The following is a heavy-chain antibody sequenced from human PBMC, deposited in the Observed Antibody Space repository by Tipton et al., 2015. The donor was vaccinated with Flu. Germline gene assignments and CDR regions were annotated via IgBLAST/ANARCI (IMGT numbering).Heavy chain of an antibody. CDR1: GFTFSSYE. CDR3: ARGFIRLCDF. V-gene: IGHV3-48*03. D-gene: IGHD3-16*01. J-gene: IGHJ4*02. Sequence: RLSCAASGFTFSSYEMNWVRQAPGKGLEWVSYITPSGTTRYYADSVKGRFSTSRDNAKSSLYLQMNSLRAEDTAVYYCARGFIRLCDFWGQGTPVTVSS. CDR2: ITPSGTTR.